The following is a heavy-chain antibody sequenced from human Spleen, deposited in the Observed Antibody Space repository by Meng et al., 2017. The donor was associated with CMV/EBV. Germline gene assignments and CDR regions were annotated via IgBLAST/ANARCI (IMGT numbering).Heavy chain of an antibody. CDR1: FTFSSYS. J-gene: IGHJ4*02. D-gene: IGHD2-15*01. Sequence: FTFSSYSMSWVRQAPGKGLEWVSSISSSSSYIYYADSVKGRFTISRDNAKNSLYLQMNSLRAEDTAVYYCARVGYCSGGSCYSFDYWGQGTLVTVSS. V-gene: IGHV3-21*01. CDR3: ARVGYCSGGSCYSFDY. CDR2: ISSSSSYI.